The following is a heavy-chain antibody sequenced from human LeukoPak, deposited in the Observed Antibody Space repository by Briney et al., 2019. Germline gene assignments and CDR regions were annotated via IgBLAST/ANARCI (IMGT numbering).Heavy chain of an antibody. J-gene: IGHJ4*02. V-gene: IGHV4-61*02. Sequence: SETLSLTCTVSGGSISSGSYYWSWIRQPAGKGLEWIGRIYTSGSTNYNPSLKSRVTISVDTSKNQFSLKLSSVTAADTAVYYCARAGWSGYLGAIDYWGQGTLVTVPS. CDR3: ARAGWSGYLGAIDY. CDR2: IYTSGST. D-gene: IGHD3-3*01. CDR1: GGSISSGSYY.